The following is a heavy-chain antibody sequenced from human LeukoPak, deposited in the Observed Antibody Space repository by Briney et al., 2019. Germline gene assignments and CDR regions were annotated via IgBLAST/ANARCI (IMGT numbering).Heavy chain of an antibody. V-gene: IGHV3-21*04. CDR1: GFTFSSYS. CDR2: ISSSSSYI. J-gene: IGHJ5*02. Sequence: PGGSLRLSCAASGFTFSSYSMNWVRQAPGKGLEWVSSISSSSSYIYYADSVKGRFTIPRDNAKNSLYLQMNSLGAEDTAVYYCAKDPYSSGPYNWFDPWGQGTLVTVSS. D-gene: IGHD6-19*01. CDR3: AKDPYSSGPYNWFDP.